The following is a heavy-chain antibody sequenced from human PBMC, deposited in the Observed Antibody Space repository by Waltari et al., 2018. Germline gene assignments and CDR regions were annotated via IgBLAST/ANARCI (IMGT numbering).Heavy chain of an antibody. CDR3: ARQSQYYDYDY. CDR2: IDPGDSAT. Sequence: EVQLVQSGAEVKKPGESLTISCKGSGYSFTSYWIGWVRQMPVKGLEWEGIIDPGDSATKYSPSFQGQVTISADNSISTAYLQWSSLKASDTAMYYCARQSQYYDYDYWGQGTLVTVSS. J-gene: IGHJ4*02. D-gene: IGHD3-10*01. CDR1: GYSFTSYW. V-gene: IGHV5-51*01.